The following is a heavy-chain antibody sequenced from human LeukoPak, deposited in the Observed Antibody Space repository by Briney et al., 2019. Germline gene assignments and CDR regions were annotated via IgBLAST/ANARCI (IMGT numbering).Heavy chain of an antibody. CDR1: GFTFSSYA. J-gene: IGHJ5*02. D-gene: IGHD3-10*01. V-gene: IGHV3-23*01. CDR3: ARDAGSSLWFDP. CDR2: ISGSGGST. Sequence: GGSLRLSCAASGFTFSSYAMSWVRQAPGKGLEWVSVISGSGGSTYYADSVKGRFTISRDNSKNTLYLQMNSLRAEDTAVYYCARDAGSSLWFDPWGQGTLVTVSS.